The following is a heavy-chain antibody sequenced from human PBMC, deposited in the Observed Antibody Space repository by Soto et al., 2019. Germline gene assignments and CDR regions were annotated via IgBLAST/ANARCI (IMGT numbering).Heavy chain of an antibody. CDR1: GGTFSRYA. CDR3: ERARGATMIPLVY. D-gene: IGHD3-22*01. Sequence: SVTVSCKASGGTFSRYAIIWVRQAPGQGLEWMGGIIPIFGTANYAQKFQGRVTITADESTSTAYMELSSLRSEDTAVYYCERARGATMIPLVYWGQGTLVTVSS. V-gene: IGHV1-69*13. CDR2: IIPIFGTA. J-gene: IGHJ4*02.